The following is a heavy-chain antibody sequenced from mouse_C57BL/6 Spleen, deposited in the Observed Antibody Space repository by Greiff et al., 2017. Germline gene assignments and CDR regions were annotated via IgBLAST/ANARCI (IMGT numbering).Heavy chain of an antibody. J-gene: IGHJ4*01. CDR3: ARRGGNYGNYNAMDY. Sequence: EVMLVESGGGLVKPGGSLKLSCAASGFTFSSSAMSWVRQTPEKRLEWVATISDGGSYTYYPDNVKGRFTISRDNAKNNLYLQMSHLKSEDTAMYYCARRGGNYGNYNAMDYWGQGTSVTVSS. V-gene: IGHV5-4*03. CDR1: GFTFSSSA. D-gene: IGHD2-1*01. CDR2: ISDGGSYT.